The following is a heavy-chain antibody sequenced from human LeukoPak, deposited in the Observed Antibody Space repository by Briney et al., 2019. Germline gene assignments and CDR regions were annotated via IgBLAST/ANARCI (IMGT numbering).Heavy chain of an antibody. CDR1: GLTFANAR. CDR3: STDRD. V-gene: IGHV3-15*05. CDR2: IKGKPDGGTA. J-gene: IGHJ4*02. D-gene: IGHD5-24*01. Sequence: GGSLRLSCAASGLTFANARMNWVRQAPGKGLEWVGRIKGKPDGGTAVYAASVMARFIISRDDSKNTVYLQMNSLREEDSGLYFCSTDRDWGQGTLVAVSS.